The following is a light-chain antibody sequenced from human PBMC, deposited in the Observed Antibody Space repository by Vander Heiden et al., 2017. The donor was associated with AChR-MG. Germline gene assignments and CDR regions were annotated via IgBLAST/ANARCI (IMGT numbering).Light chain of an antibody. V-gene: IGKV1-39*01. CDR1: QSISTY. CDR3: QQSYCSPRT. CDR2: SAS. Sequence: DIQMTQSPSSLSASVGDRVTITCRASQSISTYLNWYQQKPGKAPKLLIYSASTLQSGVPSRFSGSGSGTDFTLIISRLQPEDFATYYCQQSYCSPRTFGRGTKVEVK. J-gene: IGKJ4*02.